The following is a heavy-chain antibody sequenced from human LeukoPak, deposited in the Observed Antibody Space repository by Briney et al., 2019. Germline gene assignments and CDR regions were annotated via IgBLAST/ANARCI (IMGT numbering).Heavy chain of an antibody. J-gene: IGHJ4*02. CDR2: ISGGGGST. V-gene: IGHV3-23*01. CDR3: AKGGKWDVTPFDY. CDR1: GFTFTSYS. D-gene: IGHD1-26*01. Sequence: GGSLRLSCAASGFTFTSYSMNWVRQAPGKGLEWVSTISGGGGSTYYADSVKGRLTISRDNSKNTLYLQVNSLRAEDTAVYYCAKGGKWDVTPFDYWGQGTLVTVSS.